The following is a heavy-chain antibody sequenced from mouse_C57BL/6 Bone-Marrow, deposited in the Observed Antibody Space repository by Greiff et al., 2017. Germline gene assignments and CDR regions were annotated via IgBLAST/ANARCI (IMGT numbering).Heavy chain of an antibody. CDR1: GYSFTDYN. CDR2: INPNYGTT. V-gene: IGHV1-39*01. Sequence: VQLQQPGPELVKPGAQVKISCKAPGYSFTDYNMNWVKQSNGKSLEWIGVINPNYGTTSYNQKFKGKATLTVAQSSSQAYMQLNCLTSEDSAVYYCARVYDYYYAMYYWGQGTSVTVSS. CDR3: ARVYDYYYAMYY. J-gene: IGHJ4*01. D-gene: IGHD2-4*01.